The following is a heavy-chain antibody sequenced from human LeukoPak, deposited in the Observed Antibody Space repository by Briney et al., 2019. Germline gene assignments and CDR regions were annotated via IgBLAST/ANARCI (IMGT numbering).Heavy chain of an antibody. V-gene: IGHV4-34*01. CDR3: ARGKYCSSTSCYAGHYYYGMDV. J-gene: IGHJ6*02. CDR2: INHSGST. Sequence: PGGSLRLSCAASGFIFSSYSMNWIRQPPGKGLEWIGEINHSGSTNYNPSLKSRVTISVDTSKNQFSLKLSSVTAADTAVYYCARGKYCSSTSCYAGHYYYGMDVWGQGTTVTVSS. D-gene: IGHD2-2*01. CDR1: GFIFSSYS.